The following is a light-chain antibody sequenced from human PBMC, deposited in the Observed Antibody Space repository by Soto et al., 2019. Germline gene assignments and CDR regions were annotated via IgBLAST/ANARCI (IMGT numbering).Light chain of an antibody. Sequence: EIVMTQSPVTLSVSPGERATLSCSASQSVSSSYLAWYQQKPGQAPRLLIYGASSRATGIPDRFSGSGSGTDFTLTISRLEPEDFAVYYCQQYGSSVITFGQGTRLEI. CDR1: QSVSSSY. V-gene: IGKV3-20*01. CDR2: GAS. J-gene: IGKJ5*01. CDR3: QQYGSSVIT.